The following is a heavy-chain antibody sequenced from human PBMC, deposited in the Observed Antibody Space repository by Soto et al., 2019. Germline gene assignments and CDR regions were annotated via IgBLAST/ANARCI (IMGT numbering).Heavy chain of an antibody. CDR2: ISGSGGST. V-gene: IGHV3-23*01. D-gene: IGHD3-22*01. Sequence: EVQLLESGGGLVQPGGSLRLSCAASGFTFSSYAMSWVRQAPGKGLEWVSAISGSGGSTYYADSVKGRFTISRDNSKNTLYLQMNSLRAEDTAVYYCARGGDSSGYSYPPDYFDYWGQGTLVTVSS. J-gene: IGHJ4*02. CDR1: GFTFSSYA. CDR3: ARGGDSSGYSYPPDYFDY.